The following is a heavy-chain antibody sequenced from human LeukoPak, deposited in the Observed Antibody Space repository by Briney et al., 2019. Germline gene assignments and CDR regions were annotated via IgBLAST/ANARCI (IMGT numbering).Heavy chain of an antibody. V-gene: IGHV1-69*13. CDR2: IIPIFGTA. CDR3: ARGRITIFGVVLDSAYYYGMDV. D-gene: IGHD3-3*01. Sequence: SVKVSCKASGGTFSSYAISWVRQAPGQGLEWMGGIIPIFGTANYAQKFQGRVTITADESTSTAYMELSSLRSEDMAVYYCARGRITIFGVVLDSAYYYGMDVWGQGTTVTVSS. CDR1: GGTFSSYA. J-gene: IGHJ6*02.